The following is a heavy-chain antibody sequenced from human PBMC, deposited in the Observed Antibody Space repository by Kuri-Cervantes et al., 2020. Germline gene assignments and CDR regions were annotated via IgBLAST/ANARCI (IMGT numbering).Heavy chain of an antibody. CDR2: ISSSSSYI. CDR3: ARMVVRGVEDWFDP. D-gene: IGHD3-10*01. V-gene: IGHV3-21*01. CDR1: GFTFSSYS. Sequence: GGSLRLSCAASGFTFSSYSMNWVRQAPGKGLEWVSSISSSSSYIYYADSVKGRFTISRDNAKNSLYLQMNSLRAEDTAVYCCARMVVRGVEDWFDPWGQGTLVTVSS. J-gene: IGHJ5*02.